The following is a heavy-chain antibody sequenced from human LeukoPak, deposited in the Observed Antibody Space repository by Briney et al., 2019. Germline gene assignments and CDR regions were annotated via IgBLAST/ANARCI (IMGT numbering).Heavy chain of an antibody. CDR2: IYYSGST. CDR3: ARDRSDGSGYYGYYFDY. D-gene: IGHD3-22*01. Sequence: PSETLSLTRIVSGGSIGSYYWSWIRQPPGKGLEWIGHIYYSGSTDYNPSLRSRVTISVDTSKNQFSLRLSSVTAADTAVYYCARDRSDGSGYYGYYFDYWGQGTLVSVSS. J-gene: IGHJ4*02. V-gene: IGHV4-59*01. CDR1: GGSIGSYY.